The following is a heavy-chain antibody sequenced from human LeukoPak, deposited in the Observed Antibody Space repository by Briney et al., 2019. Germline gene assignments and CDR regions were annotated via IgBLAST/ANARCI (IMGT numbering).Heavy chain of an antibody. CDR3: AKDFFYYDSSTTFDY. V-gene: IGHV3-30*04. CDR2: ISYDGSNK. CDR1: GFTFSSFA. Sequence: PGGSLRLSCAASGFTFSSFAMHWVRQAPGKGLEWVAVISYDGSNKYYADSVKGRFTISRDNSKNTLYLQMNSLRAEDTAVYYCAKDFFYYDSSTTFDYWGQGTLVTVSS. D-gene: IGHD3-22*01. J-gene: IGHJ4*02.